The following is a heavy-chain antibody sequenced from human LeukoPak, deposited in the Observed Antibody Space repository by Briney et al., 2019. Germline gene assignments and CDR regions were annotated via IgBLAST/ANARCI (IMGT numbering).Heavy chain of an antibody. CDR1: GFTVSTYY. CDR2: MYSGGST. CDR3: ARSYINHLFGMDV. J-gene: IGHJ6*02. Sequence: GGSLRLSCAASGFTVSTYYMTWVRQAPGKGVEWVSVMYSGGSTYYADSVKGRVAISRDNSQNRVFLQMNSVRVEDTAVYYCARSYINHLFGMDVWGQGTAVTVSS. V-gene: IGHV3-66*01.